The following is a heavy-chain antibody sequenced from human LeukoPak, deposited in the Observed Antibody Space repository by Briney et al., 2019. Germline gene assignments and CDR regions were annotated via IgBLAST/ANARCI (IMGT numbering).Heavy chain of an antibody. CDR2: IWYDGSNE. CDR3: ASSTVTTRGVGDFDL. J-gene: IGHJ3*01. D-gene: IGHD4-17*01. V-gene: IGHV3-33*01. Sequence: PGTSLRLSCAAAGFIFSTYGMNWVSQAPGKGLEWVTIIWYDGSNEYYADSVKGRFSISRDNSKSTLYLEMNSLRADDTAIYYCASSTVTTRGVGDFDLWGHGTWVTVSS. CDR1: GFIFSTYG.